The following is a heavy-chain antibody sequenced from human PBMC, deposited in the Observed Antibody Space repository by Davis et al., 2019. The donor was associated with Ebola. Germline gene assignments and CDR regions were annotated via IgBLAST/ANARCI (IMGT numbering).Heavy chain of an antibody. Sequence: PGGSLRLSCAASGFIFSNYWMSWVRQAPGKGPEWVAIINQDGGVKYYVDPVKGRFTISRDNAKNSPFLQMNSLRAEDTALYYCASGDGRGRSYDMDVWGQGTTVTVSS. D-gene: IGHD3/OR15-3a*01. CDR3: ASGDGRGRSYDMDV. CDR1: GFIFSNYW. J-gene: IGHJ6*02. V-gene: IGHV3-7*03. CDR2: INQDGGVK.